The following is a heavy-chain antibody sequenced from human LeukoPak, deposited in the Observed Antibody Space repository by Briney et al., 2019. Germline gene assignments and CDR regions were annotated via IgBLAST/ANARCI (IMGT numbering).Heavy chain of an antibody. CDR2: IYYSGST. V-gene: IGHV4-30-4*01. CDR3: AGNPSSAEMTQIRLGPSLFFDY. D-gene: IGHD5-24*01. Sequence: SSETLSLTCTVSGGSISSGDYYWSWIRQPPGKGLEWIGYIYYSGSTYYNPSLKSRVTISVDTSKNQFSLKLSSVTAADTAVYYCAGNPSSAEMTQIRLGPSLFFDYWGQGTLVTVSS. J-gene: IGHJ4*02. CDR1: GGSISSGDYY.